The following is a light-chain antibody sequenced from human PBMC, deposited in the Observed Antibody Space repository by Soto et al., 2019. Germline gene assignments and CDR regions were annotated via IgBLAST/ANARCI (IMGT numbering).Light chain of an antibody. J-gene: IGLJ2*01. V-gene: IGLV1-51*01. CDR1: SSNIGNNY. CDR3: RTWDTSLSAVV. Sequence: QSVLTQPPSVSAAPGQKVTISCSGSSSNIGNNYVSWYQHLPGTAPKLLIYDNNERPSGIPDRFSGSKSGTSATLGITGLQTGDEADYYCRTWDTSLSAVVFGGGTKLTVL. CDR2: DNN.